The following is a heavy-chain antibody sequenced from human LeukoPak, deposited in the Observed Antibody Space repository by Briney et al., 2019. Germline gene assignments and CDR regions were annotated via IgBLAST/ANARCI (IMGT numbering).Heavy chain of an antibody. CDR2: ISGSGGST. V-gene: IGHV3-23*01. CDR1: GFTFSSYA. D-gene: IGHD2-15*01. CDR3: AKERVVSSYYYGMDV. J-gene: IGHJ6*02. Sequence: QPGGSLRLSCAASGFTFSSYAMSWVRQAPGKGLEWVSAISGSGGSTYYADSVKGRFTISRDNAKNSLYLQMNSLRAEDTALYYCAKERVVSSYYYGMDVWGQGTTVTVSS.